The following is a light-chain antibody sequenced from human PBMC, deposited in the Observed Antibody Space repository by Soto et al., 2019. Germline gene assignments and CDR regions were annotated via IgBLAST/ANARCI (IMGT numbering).Light chain of an antibody. Sequence: EVVMTQSPSTLSMSPGARATLSCRASQSVSSSLAWYQQKPGQAPRLLIYGASTRATGIPDGFSGSWSETEFTLTISSLKAEHFAIYYCHEYNNWCTFGQSTKVESK. CDR1: QSVSSS. V-gene: IGKV3-15*01. CDR2: GAS. CDR3: HEYNNWCT. J-gene: IGKJ1*01.